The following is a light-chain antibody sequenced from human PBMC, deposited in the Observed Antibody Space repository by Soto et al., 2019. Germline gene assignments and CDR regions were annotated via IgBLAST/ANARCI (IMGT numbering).Light chain of an antibody. J-gene: IGKJ5*01. CDR2: GAS. CDR3: QHFGGTTFT. Sequence: ERVMTQSPATLSVSPGERATLSCRASQRVSSSYIAWYQQRPGQTPSLLIYGASTRATGIPDRFSGSGSGTHFTLTISRLEPGDFAVYYCQHFGGTTFTFGQGTRLEIK. CDR1: QRVSSSY. V-gene: IGKV3-20*01.